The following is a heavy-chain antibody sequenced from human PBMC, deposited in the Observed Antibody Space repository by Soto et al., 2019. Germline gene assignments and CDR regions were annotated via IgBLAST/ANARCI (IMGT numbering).Heavy chain of an antibody. Sequence: QVQLVQSGTEVKKPGASVKVSCKASGYTFTDYAIHWVRQAPGQRLEWMGWINAGNGDTQYSDHFQGRVAFSRNTSASVVYMELSSLRSGDTAVYYCARGGYSSTWSNLLDRSGLDVWGQGTTVTVSS. CDR1: GYTFTDYA. CDR2: INAGNGDT. CDR3: ARGGYSSTWSNLLDRSGLDV. V-gene: IGHV1-3*01. D-gene: IGHD6-13*01. J-gene: IGHJ6*02.